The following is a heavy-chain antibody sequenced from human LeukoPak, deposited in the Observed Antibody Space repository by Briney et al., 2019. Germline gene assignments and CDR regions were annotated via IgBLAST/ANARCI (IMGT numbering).Heavy chain of an antibody. CDR2: INTEGEV. CDR3: VRVVPTIGSGWYGDAFDV. Sequence: GGSLRLSCVASGFTLRTFWMHWVRQAPGKRPVWIARINTEGEVTYADSVKGRFTMSRDNAKNELSLQMNSLRIDDSGIYYWVRVVPTIGSGWYGDAFDVWGQGTLVTV. V-gene: IGHV3-74*03. CDR1: GFTLRTFW. J-gene: IGHJ3*01. D-gene: IGHD6-19*01.